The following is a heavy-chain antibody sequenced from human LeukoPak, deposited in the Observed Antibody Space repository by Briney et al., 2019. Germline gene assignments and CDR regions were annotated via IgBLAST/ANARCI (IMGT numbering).Heavy chain of an antibody. CDR3: AREPRIEGFDY. D-gene: IGHD2-15*01. CDR1: GYTFTVYY. Sequence: ASVTVSCKASGYTFTVYYMHWVRQAPGQGLAWMGWINPNSGGTNYAQKFQGSVTMTRDTSISTAYMELSRLRSDDTAMYYCAREPRIEGFDYWGQGTLVTVSS. J-gene: IGHJ4*02. V-gene: IGHV1-2*02. CDR2: INPNSGGT.